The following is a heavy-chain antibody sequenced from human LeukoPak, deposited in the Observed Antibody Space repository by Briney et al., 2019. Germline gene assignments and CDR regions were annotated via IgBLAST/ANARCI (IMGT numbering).Heavy chain of an antibody. CDR1: GFTFSSSA. Sequence: GTSVKVSCKASGFTFSSSAMQWVRQAPGQGLEWMGWMNPNSGGTNYAQKFQGRVTMTRDTSISTAYMELSRLRSDDTAAYYCARDYASGSYYDYWGQGSLVTVSS. CDR2: MNPNSGGT. CDR3: ARDYASGSYYDY. D-gene: IGHD3-10*01. V-gene: IGHV1-2*02. J-gene: IGHJ4*02.